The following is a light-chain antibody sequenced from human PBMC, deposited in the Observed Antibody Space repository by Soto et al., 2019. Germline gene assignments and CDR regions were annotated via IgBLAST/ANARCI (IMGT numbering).Light chain of an antibody. CDR1: QSLSSSY. J-gene: IGKJ1*01. V-gene: IGKV3-20*01. CDR3: QRFGTSPPWT. Sequence: EIVLTQSPGTLFLYPGERATLSCRASQSLSSSYLAWYQQKPGQAPRLLIYGTSIRATGIPDRFSGSGSGTDFTLTITRLEPEDFAVYYCQRFGTSPPWTFGQGTKV. CDR2: GTS.